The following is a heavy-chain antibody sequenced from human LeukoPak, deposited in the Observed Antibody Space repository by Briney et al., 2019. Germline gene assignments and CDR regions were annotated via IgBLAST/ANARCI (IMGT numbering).Heavy chain of an antibody. D-gene: IGHD3-10*01. Sequence: SETLSLTCAVSGASVSGSNYYWGWIRQPPGKGLEWIGNIYSSGSTYYNASLQSRVTISIDTSKNHFSLNLSSVTAADTAVYYCARSDGYGLVGIWGQGTMVTVSS. CDR1: GASVSGSNYY. J-gene: IGHJ3*02. CDR3: ARSDGYGLVGI. CDR2: IYSSGST. V-gene: IGHV4-39*07.